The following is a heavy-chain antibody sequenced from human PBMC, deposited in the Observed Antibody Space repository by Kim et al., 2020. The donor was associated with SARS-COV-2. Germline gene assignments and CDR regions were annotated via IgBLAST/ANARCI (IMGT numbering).Heavy chain of an antibody. CDR3: ARAVPAAIHYGMDV. D-gene: IGHD2-2*02. J-gene: IGHJ6*02. Sequence: PTLTSRVKITVDTSKTQFSLKLSSVTAADTAVYYCARAVPAAIHYGMDVWGQGTTVTVSS. V-gene: IGHV4-34*01.